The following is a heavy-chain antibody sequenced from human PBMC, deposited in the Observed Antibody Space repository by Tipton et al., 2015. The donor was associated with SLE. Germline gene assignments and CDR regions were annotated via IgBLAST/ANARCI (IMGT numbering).Heavy chain of an antibody. CDR1: GFTFSSYG. CDR3: AKASATNDYCDYSYDAFDI. D-gene: IGHD4-17*01. V-gene: IGHV3-33*06. CDR2: IWYDGSNK. J-gene: IGHJ3*02. Sequence: SLRLSCAASGFTFSSYGMHWVRQAPGKGLEWVAVIWYDGSNKYYADSVKGRFTISRDNSKNTLYLQMNSLRAEDTAVYYCAKASATNDYCDYSYDAFDIWGQGTMVAVSS.